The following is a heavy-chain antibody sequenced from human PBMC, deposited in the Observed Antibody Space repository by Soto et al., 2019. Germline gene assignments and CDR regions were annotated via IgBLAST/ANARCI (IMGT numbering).Heavy chain of an antibody. D-gene: IGHD4-17*01. CDR2: ISGSGGNT. CDR1: GLTSSTYA. V-gene: IGHV3-23*01. CDR3: AKXLTTVTXVFDC. Sequence: GGSLRLSCAASGLTSSTYAMSWVRQAPGKGLEWVSGISGSGGNTYYADSVKGRFTISRDNSKNMSYLQMNSLRAEDTAVYYCAKXLTTVTXVFDCWGQGTLVTVSS. J-gene: IGHJ4*02.